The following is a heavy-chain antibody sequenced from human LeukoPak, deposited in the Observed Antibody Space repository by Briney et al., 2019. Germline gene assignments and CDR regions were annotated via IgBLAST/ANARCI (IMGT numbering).Heavy chain of an antibody. CDR1: GGTFSSYA. CDR2: IIPILGIA. J-gene: IGHJ3*02. Sequence: SVKVSCKASGGTFSSYAISWVRQAPGQGLEWMGRIIPILGIANYTQKFQGRVTITADKSTSTAYMELSSLRSEDTAVYYCARGRTDDFWSGSSPASPSPESDAFDIWGQGTMVTVSS. V-gene: IGHV1-69*04. CDR3: ARGRTDDFWSGSSPASPSPESDAFDI. D-gene: IGHD3-3*01.